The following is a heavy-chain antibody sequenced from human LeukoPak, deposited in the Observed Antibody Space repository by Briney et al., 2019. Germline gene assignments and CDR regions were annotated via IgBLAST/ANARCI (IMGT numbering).Heavy chain of an antibody. D-gene: IGHD5-18*01. J-gene: IGHJ6*02. CDR1: GFTFDDYA. Sequence: GGSLRLSCAASGFTFDDYAMHWVRQAPGKGLEWVSGISWNSGSIGYADSVKGRFTISRDNAKNSLYLQMNSLRAEDTALYYCAKGPGDTAMGYGMDVWGQGTTVTVSS. CDR3: AKGPGDTAMGYGMDV. V-gene: IGHV3-9*01. CDR2: ISWNSGSI.